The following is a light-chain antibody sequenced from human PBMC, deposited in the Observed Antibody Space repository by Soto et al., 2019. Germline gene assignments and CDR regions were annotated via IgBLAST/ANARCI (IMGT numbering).Light chain of an antibody. CDR1: QTISSW. V-gene: IGKV1-5*03. CDR3: QHYNSYSEA. J-gene: IGKJ1*01. Sequence: IQTTQSRSTLSGYDGDRVTIPCRASQTISSWLAWYQQKPGKAPKLLIYKASTLKSGVPSRFSGSGSGTEFTLTISSLQPDGFATYYCQHYNSYSEAVGQGTKVDIK. CDR2: KAS.